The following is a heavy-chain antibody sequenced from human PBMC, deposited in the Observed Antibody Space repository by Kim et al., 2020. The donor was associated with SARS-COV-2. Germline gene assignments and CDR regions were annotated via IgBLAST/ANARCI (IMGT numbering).Heavy chain of an antibody. CDR2: IYSGGST. D-gene: IGHD2-15*01. J-gene: IGHJ5*02. Sequence: GGSLRLSCAASGFTVSSNYMNWVRQAPGTGLEWVSLIYSGGSTSYADSVKGRFTNSRDTSKNTLYLQMNSMRAEDTTVYYWARTICSGGTCYKGWFDTWGQGTLVTVSS. CDR1: GFTVSSNY. V-gene: IGHV3-66*01. CDR3: ARTICSGGTCYKGWFDT.